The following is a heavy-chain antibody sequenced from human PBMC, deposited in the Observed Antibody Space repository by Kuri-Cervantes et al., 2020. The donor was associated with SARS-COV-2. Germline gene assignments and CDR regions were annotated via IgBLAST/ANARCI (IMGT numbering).Heavy chain of an antibody. J-gene: IGHJ3*02. CDR1: GYSFTSYW. CDR3: ARPLYYYDSSGYPGSVVAFDI. Sequence: GGSLRLSCKGSGYSFTSYWFGWVRQMPGKGLEWMGIIYPGDSDTRYCPSFQGQVTISADKSISTAYLQWRSLKASDTAMYYCARPLYYYDSSGYPGSVVAFDIWGQGTMVTVSS. D-gene: IGHD3-22*01. V-gene: IGHV5-51*01. CDR2: IYPGDSDT.